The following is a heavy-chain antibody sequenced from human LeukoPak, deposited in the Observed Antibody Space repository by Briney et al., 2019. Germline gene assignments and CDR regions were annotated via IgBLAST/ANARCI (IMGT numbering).Heavy chain of an antibody. Sequence: GGSLRLSCAASGITFSGSAMHWVRQASGKGLEWVGRIRSKAHNHATAYAASVKGRFTISRDDSKNTAYLQMNSLKIKDTAVYYCTLRDTPSWFDPWGQGTLVTVSS. CDR1: GITFSGSA. CDR2: IRSKAHNHAT. D-gene: IGHD2-15*01. V-gene: IGHV3-73*01. CDR3: TLRDTPSWFDP. J-gene: IGHJ5*02.